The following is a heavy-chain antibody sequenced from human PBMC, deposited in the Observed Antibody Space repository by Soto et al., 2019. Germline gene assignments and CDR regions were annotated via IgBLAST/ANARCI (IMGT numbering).Heavy chain of an antibody. V-gene: IGHV3-33*01. CDR3: KSVGDTTGFEY. D-gene: IGHD1-26*01. Sequence: GGSLRLSCAASGLSFSRYGFHWVRQAPGKGLEWVAVISYDGSSKFYKDSVRGRFAISRDNSKRTVYLELSSVRVEDTAVYYCKSVGDTTGFEYWGQGTQVTVSS. CDR2: ISYDGSSK. CDR1: GLSFSRYG. J-gene: IGHJ4*02.